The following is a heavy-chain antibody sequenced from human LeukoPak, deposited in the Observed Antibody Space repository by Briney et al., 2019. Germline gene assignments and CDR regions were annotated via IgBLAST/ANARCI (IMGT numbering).Heavy chain of an antibody. CDR1: GGSISSYY. Sequence: SETLSLTCTVSGGSISSYYWSWIRQPPGKGLELIGYIYCSGNTNYNPSLKSRVTISIDTSKKQFSLKLTSVAAADTAVYYCAREQISMIRGFDNWGQGTLVTVSS. V-gene: IGHV4-59*01. CDR2: IYCSGNT. CDR3: AREQISMIRGFDN. J-gene: IGHJ4*02. D-gene: IGHD3-10*01.